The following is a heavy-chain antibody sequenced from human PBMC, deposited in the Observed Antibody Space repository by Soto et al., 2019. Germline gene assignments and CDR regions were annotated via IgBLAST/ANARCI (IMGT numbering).Heavy chain of an antibody. CDR1: GYSFSSYG. V-gene: IGHV1-18*01. J-gene: IGHJ4*02. CDR2: ISNYNGNT. CDR3: ARDGGTIYGVVNDY. Sequence: QIQLVQSGAEVKKPGASVKVSCITSGYSFSSYGISWVRQAPGQGLEWMGWISNYNGNTEYAQKLQGRVTMTTDTSTNTAYMELRSPRSDDTAMYYCARDGGTIYGVVNDYWGQGTLVTVSS. D-gene: IGHD3-3*01.